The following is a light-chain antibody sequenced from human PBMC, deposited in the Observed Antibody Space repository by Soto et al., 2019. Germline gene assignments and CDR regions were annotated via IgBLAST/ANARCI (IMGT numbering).Light chain of an antibody. CDR1: QNITNW. CDR2: DAS. J-gene: IGKJ2*01. Sequence: GDRVTISCRASQNITNWLAWYQQKPGRAPNLLIYDASSLESGVPSKFSGSGSGTEFTLTISSLQPDDFAAYYCQQYSRYPYTFGQGTKLEIK. V-gene: IGKV1-5*01. CDR3: QQYSRYPYT.